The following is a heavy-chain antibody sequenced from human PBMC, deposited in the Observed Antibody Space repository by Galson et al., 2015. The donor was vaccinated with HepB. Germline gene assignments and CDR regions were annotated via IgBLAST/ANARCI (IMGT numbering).Heavy chain of an antibody. D-gene: IGHD3-10*01. V-gene: IGHV7-4-1*02. Sequence: SVKVSCKASGYTFTSYAMNWVRQAPGQGLEWMGWINTNTGNPTYAQGFTGRFVFSLDTSVSTAYLQISSLKAEDTAVYYCARDLRFGELSNYYGMDVWGQGTTVTVSS. CDR2: INTNTGNP. CDR3: ARDLRFGELSNYYGMDV. J-gene: IGHJ6*02. CDR1: GYTFTSYA.